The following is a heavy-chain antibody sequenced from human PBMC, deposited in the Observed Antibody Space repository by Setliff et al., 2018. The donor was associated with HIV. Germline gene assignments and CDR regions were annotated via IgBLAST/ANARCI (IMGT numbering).Heavy chain of an antibody. J-gene: IGHJ4*02. D-gene: IGHD5-18*01. CDR3: AKGGYGGAYYAAGY. CDR1: GFRVTDTY. Sequence: SGGSLRLSCEASGFRVTDTYMAWVRQAPGKGLEWVTLIYKAGKTYYADFVKGRFTIARDDTKNTVSLQMTNLEPGDTAMYYCAKGGYGGAYYAAGYWGQGTKVTVSS. CDR2: IYKAGKT. V-gene: IGHV3-53*01.